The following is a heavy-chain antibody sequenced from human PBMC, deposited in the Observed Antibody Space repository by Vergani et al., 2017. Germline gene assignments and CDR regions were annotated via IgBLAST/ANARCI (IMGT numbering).Heavy chain of an antibody. CDR1: GASIRSSNYY. CDR2: IYYSGST. Sequence: QLQLQESGPGLVKPSATLSLTCSVSGASIRSSNYYWGWIRQPPGKGLEWIASIYYSGSTYYNPSLKSRVTISVDTSKNQFSLKRSSVTAADTAVYFCARHSTVEWLVKLGGIDPWGQGILVTVSS. D-gene: IGHD6-19*01. V-gene: IGHV4-39*01. CDR3: ARHSTVEWLVKLGGIDP. J-gene: IGHJ5*02.